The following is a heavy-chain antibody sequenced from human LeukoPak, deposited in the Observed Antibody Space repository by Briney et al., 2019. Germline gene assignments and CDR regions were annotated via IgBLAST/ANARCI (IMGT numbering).Heavy chain of an antibody. CDR2: IYNSGST. D-gene: IGHD6-13*01. Sequence: PSETLSLTCTVSGGSSSSYYWSWIRQPPGKGLEWIGNIYNSGSTNYNPSLKSRVTISVDTSKNQFSLKLSSVTAADTAVYYCARRLYSSSWNWFDPWGQGTLVTVSS. J-gene: IGHJ5*02. CDR1: GGSSSSYY. CDR3: ARRLYSSSWNWFDP. V-gene: IGHV4-59*08.